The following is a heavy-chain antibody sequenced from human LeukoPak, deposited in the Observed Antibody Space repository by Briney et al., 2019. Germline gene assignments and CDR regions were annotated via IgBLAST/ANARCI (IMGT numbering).Heavy chain of an antibody. V-gene: IGHV3-48*03. D-gene: IGHD6-6*01. CDR2: ISSSGSTI. CDR1: GFTFSSYE. Sequence: GGSLRLSCAASGFTFSSYEMNWVRQAPGKGLEWVSYISSSGSTIYYADSVKGRFTISRDNAKNSLYLQMDSLRAEDTAVYYCARGPSSPLTHWGQGTLVTVYS. CDR3: ARGPSSPLTH. J-gene: IGHJ4*02.